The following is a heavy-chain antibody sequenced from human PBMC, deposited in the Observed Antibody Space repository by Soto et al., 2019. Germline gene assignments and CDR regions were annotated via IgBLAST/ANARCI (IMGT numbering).Heavy chain of an antibody. CDR3: AKEGYDAKYYDFWSGYYIDY. CDR1: GFTFSSYA. Sequence: PGGSLRLSCAASGFTFSSYAMSWVRQAPGKGLEWVSAISGSGGSTYYADSVKGRFTISRDNSKNTLYLQMNSLRAEDTAVYYCAKEGYDAKYYDFWSGYYIDYWGQGTLVTVSS. J-gene: IGHJ4*02. V-gene: IGHV3-23*01. CDR2: ISGSGGST. D-gene: IGHD3-3*01.